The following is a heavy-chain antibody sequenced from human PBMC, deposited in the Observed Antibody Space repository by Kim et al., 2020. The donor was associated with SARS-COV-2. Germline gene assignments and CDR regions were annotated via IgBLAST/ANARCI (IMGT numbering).Heavy chain of an antibody. Sequence: GGSLRLSCAASGFTVSSNYMSWVRQAPGKGLEWVSVIYSGGSTYYADSVKGRFTISRDNSKNTLYLQMNSLRAEDTAVYYCAGGVWFRELLPFFFSVDYYYYGMDVWGQGTTVTVSS. CDR2: IYSGGST. CDR3: AGGVWFRELLPFFFSVDYYYYGMDV. V-gene: IGHV3-53*01. D-gene: IGHD3-10*01. J-gene: IGHJ6*02. CDR1: GFTVSSNY.